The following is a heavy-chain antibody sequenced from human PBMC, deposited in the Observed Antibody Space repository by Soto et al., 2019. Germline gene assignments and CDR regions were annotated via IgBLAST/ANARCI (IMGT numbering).Heavy chain of an antibody. D-gene: IGHD2-2*01. J-gene: IGHJ5*02. Sequence: SETLSLTCTVSSGSISTYYWSWIRQPPGKGLEWIGYIYYTGSTNYNPSLKTRVAISMDTSKNQFSLNLSSVTAADTAVYYCARHIVPAGRWFDPWGQGTLVTVSS. CDR1: SGSISTYY. V-gene: IGHV4-59*08. CDR3: ARHIVPAGRWFDP. CDR2: IYYTGST.